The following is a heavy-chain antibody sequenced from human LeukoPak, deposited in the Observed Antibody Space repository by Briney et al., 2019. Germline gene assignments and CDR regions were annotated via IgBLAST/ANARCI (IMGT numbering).Heavy chain of an antibody. CDR3: ARDTAMATWFDP. Sequence: SVKVSCKASAYTFTSYDINWVRQATGQGLEWMGGIIPIFGTANYAQKFQGRVTITADKSTSTAYMELSSLRSEDTAVYYCARDTAMATWFDPWGQGTLVTVSS. J-gene: IGHJ5*02. V-gene: IGHV1-69*06. D-gene: IGHD5-18*01. CDR1: AYTFTSYD. CDR2: IIPIFGTA.